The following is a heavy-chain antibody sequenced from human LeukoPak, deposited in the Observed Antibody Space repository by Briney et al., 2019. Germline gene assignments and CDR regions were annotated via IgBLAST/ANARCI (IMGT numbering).Heavy chain of an antibody. CDR1: GFIFSSYA. CDR2: ISGGGGST. J-gene: IGHJ4*02. V-gene: IGHV3-23*01. D-gene: IGHD3-3*01. CDR3: TRDFDFSSAI. Sequence: GGSLRLSCAASGFIFSSYAMSWVRQAPGKGLEWVSAISGGGGSTYYADSVKGRFTTSRDNAKNTLFLQMNSLRAEDTAVYYCTRDFDFSSAIWGQGTLVTVSS.